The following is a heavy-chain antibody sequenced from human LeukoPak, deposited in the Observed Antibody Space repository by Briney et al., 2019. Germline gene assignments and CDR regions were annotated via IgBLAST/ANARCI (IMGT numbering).Heavy chain of an antibody. CDR3: ASHRGYDYFDS. V-gene: IGHV4-59*01. CDR1: GGSISSYY. J-gene: IGHJ4*02. CDR2: IYYSGST. Sequence: SETLSLTCTVSGGSISSYYWSWIRQPPGKGLEWIGNIYYSGSTNYNPSLKSRVTISVDTSKNQFSLKLSSVTAADTALYFCASHRGYDYFDSWGQGTLVTVSS. D-gene: IGHD5-12*01.